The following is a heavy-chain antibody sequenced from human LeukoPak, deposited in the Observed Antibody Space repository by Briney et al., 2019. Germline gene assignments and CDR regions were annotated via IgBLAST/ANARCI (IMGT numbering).Heavy chain of an antibody. V-gene: IGHV1-8*03. Sequence: ASVKVSCKASGYTFTSYDINGVRQATGQGGEGMGWMNPNSGNTDYAQKFQGRVTITRNTSISTAYMELSSLRSEDTGVYYCARMDGLCSGGRCPNWFDPWGQGTLVTVYS. CDR1: GYTFTSYD. J-gene: IGHJ5*01. D-gene: IGHD2-15*01. CDR2: MNPNSGNT. CDR3: ARMDGLCSGGRCPNWFDP.